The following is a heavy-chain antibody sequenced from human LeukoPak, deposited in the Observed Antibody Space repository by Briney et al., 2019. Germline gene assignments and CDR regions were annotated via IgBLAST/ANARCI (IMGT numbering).Heavy chain of an antibody. Sequence: ASVRVSCKPSGYTFTSYAMHWVRQAAGQRREWMGWINTGNGNTKYSQKFQGRVTITRDTSASTAYIELSSLRSEDTAVYYCSVLAVDNAEYFQHWGQGTLVTVSS. V-gene: IGHV1-3*04. CDR1: GYTFTSYA. CDR3: SVLAVDNAEYFQH. D-gene: IGHD6-19*01. J-gene: IGHJ1*01. CDR2: INTGNGNT.